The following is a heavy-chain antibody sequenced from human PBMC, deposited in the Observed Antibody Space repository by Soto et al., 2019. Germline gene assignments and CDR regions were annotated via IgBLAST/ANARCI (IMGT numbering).Heavy chain of an antibody. Sequence: EVQLVESGGDWVQPGRSQRLSCAGSGFAFGDSAMHWVRQAPGKGLEWVAGISWNSGAKGYADSVKGRFTISRDNAKKSLYLQMNSLRAEDTAVYYCALAGYDSNYYAVTPLSAGHFWGQGTLVTVSS. CDR2: ISWNSGAK. CDR1: GFAFGDSA. V-gene: IGHV3-9*01. CDR3: ALAGYDSNYYAVTPLSAGHF. D-gene: IGHD4-4*01. J-gene: IGHJ4*02.